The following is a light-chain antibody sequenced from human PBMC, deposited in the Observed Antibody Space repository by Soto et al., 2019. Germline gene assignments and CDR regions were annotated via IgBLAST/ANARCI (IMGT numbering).Light chain of an antibody. J-gene: IGKJ4*01. CDR1: QGISNY. CDR2: GAS. V-gene: IGKV1-27*01. CDR3: QKYDSAPLT. Sequence: DIQMTQSPPSLSASVGDRVTITCRASQGISNYLAWYQQKPGKVPKVLIYGASTLQVGVPSRFSGSGSGTDFTFTISSLQPEDVATYYCQKYDSAPLTFGGGTKVEIK.